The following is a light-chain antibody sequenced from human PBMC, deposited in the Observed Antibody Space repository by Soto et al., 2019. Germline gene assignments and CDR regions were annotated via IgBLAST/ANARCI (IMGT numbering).Light chain of an antibody. CDR2: KAS. Sequence: DIQMTQSPSTLSASVGDRVTITCRASQSISSWLAWYQQKPGKAPNLLIYKASSLESGVPSRFSGSGSGTEFTLTISSLQPDDFATYYCQQYNRYGTFGQGTKVDIK. CDR1: QSISSW. J-gene: IGKJ1*01. CDR3: QQYNRYGT. V-gene: IGKV1-5*03.